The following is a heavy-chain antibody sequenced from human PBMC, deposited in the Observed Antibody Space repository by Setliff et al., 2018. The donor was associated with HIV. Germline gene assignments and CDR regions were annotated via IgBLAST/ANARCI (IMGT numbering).Heavy chain of an antibody. Sequence: PSETLSLTCTVSGGSISSGTYYWSWIRQPAGKGLEWIGRIYTSGSTNYNPSLKTRVTLSVDTSKNQFFLKLTSLSAADTAVYYCARDRIEVVVDGPHDVFDVWGRGTTVTVSS. CDR2: IYTSGST. D-gene: IGHD2-15*01. CDR3: ARDRIEVVVDGPHDVFDV. V-gene: IGHV4-61*02. CDR1: GGSISSGTYY. J-gene: IGHJ3*01.